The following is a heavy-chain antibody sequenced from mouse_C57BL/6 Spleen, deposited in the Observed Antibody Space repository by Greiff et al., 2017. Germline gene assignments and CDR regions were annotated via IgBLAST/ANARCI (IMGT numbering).Heavy chain of an antibody. D-gene: IGHD1-1*02. V-gene: IGHV1-22*01. CDR3: ASGGLVAWFAY. CDR2: INPNNGGT. J-gene: IGHJ3*01. Sequence: EVKLVESGPELVKPGASVKMSCKASGYTFTDYNMHWVKQSHGKSLEWIGYINPNNGGTSYNQKFKGKATLTVNKSSSTAYMELRSLTSEDSAVYYCASGGLVAWFAYWGQGTLVTVSA. CDR1: GYTFTDYN.